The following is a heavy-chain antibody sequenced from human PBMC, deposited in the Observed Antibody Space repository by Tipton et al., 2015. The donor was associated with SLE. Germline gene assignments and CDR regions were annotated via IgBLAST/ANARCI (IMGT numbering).Heavy chain of an antibody. Sequence: TLSLTCTVSGDSISSGTYCWSWIRQPAGKGLEWIGLIYINGSTNYNPSLKSRVTISVDTSKNQFSLKLSSVTAADTAVYYCARCVDMSTITHFDYWGQGTLVTVSS. CDR2: IYINGST. CDR1: GDSISSGTYC. D-gene: IGHD5-24*01. J-gene: IGHJ4*02. CDR3: ARCVDMSTITHFDY. V-gene: IGHV4-61*02.